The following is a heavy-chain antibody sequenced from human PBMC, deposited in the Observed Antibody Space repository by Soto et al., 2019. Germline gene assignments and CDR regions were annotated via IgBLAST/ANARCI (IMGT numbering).Heavy chain of an antibody. V-gene: IGHV1-69*12. CDR2: IIPIFGTT. Sequence: QVQLVQSGAEVRRPGSSVKVSCKASGGTFGSNAISWVRQAPGQGLEWMGGIIPIFGTTNDAQKLQGRVTTTADDTTKTAYMERSSLRSEDTAIYYCAREGYTFGPGEVSGAFDIWGQGTVVTVSS. J-gene: IGHJ3*02. D-gene: IGHD2-2*02. CDR3: AREGYTFGPGEVSGAFDI. CDR1: GGTFGSNA.